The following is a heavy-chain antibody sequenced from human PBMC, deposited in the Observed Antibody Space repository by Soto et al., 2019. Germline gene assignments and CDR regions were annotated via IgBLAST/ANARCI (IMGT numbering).Heavy chain of an antibody. CDR2: IIPLLDKT. CDR3: VRESPIGSKFSGYDGIDY. V-gene: IGHV1-69*08. D-gene: IGHD5-12*01. CDR1: GGTFSNDI. J-gene: IGHJ4*02. Sequence: QVQLVQSGAEVKKPGSSVKVSCKTSGGTFSNDIITWVRQAPGQGLEWIGRIIPLLDKTNYAQKFQGRVTITADKATGTAYMELNRLRSEDTAVYYCVRESPIGSKFSGYDGIDYWAQGTLITVSS.